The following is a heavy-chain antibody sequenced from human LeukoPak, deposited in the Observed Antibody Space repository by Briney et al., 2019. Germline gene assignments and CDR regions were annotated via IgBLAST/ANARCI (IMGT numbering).Heavy chain of an antibody. D-gene: IGHD3-10*01. CDR2: ISWNSGSI. J-gene: IGHJ4*02. CDR3: AKDMVRGVRIGFDY. V-gene: IGHV3-9*01. Sequence: GRSLRLSCAASGFTFDDYAMHWVRQAPGKGLEWVSGISWNSGSIGYADSVKGRFTISRDNAKNSLYLQMDSLRAEDTALYYCAKDMVRGVRIGFDYWGQGTLVTVSS. CDR1: GFTFDDYA.